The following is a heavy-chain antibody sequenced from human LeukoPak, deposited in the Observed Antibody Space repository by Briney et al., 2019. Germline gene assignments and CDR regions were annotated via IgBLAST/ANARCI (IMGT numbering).Heavy chain of an antibody. CDR3: ARPSRSTGPPY. Sequence: GGSLRLSCAASGFIFSNYSMNWVRQAPGKGLEWVSWISSTSNTIYYADSVKGRFTISRDNAKNSLDLQMNSLRDEDTAVYYCARPSRSTGPPYWGQGTLVTVSS. CDR2: ISSTSNTI. V-gene: IGHV3-48*02. D-gene: IGHD2-2*01. CDR1: GFIFSNYS. J-gene: IGHJ4*02.